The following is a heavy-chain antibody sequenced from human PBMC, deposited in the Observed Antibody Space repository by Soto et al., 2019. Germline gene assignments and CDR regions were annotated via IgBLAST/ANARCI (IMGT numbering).Heavy chain of an antibody. CDR3: AKVYYYDSSAYYVLDY. Sequence: PGGSLILSWAASGFSFSSDVMHWVRQAPGKGLEWVARLSFDGSDKYYADSVKGRFTISRDNSKNTLYLQMNSLRTEDTAVYYCAKVYYYDSSAYYVLDYWGQGTLVTVSS. J-gene: IGHJ4*02. D-gene: IGHD3-22*01. V-gene: IGHV3-30*18. CDR1: GFSFSSDV. CDR2: LSFDGSDK.